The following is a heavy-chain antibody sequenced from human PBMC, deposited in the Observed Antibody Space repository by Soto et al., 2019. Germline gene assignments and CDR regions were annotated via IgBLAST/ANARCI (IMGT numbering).Heavy chain of an antibody. Sequence: EVNLVESGGGLVHPGGSLRLSCAASGFSFEDAGMNWVRQAPGKGLEWVGRIKSIADGGATEYAAPVKGRFSMSRDDSTRTLLLQMNSLQTEDTGVYYCARPPRAREIGFCPLDFWGRGTLVTVTA. V-gene: IGHV3-15*07. CDR3: ARPPRAREIGFCPLDF. D-gene: IGHD2-2*03. CDR1: GFSFEDAG. CDR2: IKSIADGGAT. J-gene: IGHJ4*02.